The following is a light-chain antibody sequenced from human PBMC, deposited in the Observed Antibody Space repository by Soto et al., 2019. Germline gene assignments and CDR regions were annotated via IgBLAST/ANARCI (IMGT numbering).Light chain of an antibody. Sequence: AIRMTQSPSSFSASTGDRVTITCRASQGISSYLAWYQQKPGKAPKLLIYAASTLQSGVPSRFSGRGSGTDFTLTISCLQSEYFATYYCQQYYSYPLTFGGGTKVEIE. V-gene: IGKV1-8*01. CDR3: QQYYSYPLT. CDR2: AAS. J-gene: IGKJ4*01. CDR1: QGISSY.